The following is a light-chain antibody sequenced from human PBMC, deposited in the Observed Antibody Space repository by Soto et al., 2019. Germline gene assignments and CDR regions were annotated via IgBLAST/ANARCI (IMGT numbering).Light chain of an antibody. CDR2: RAS. J-gene: IGKJ3*01. CDR3: QHYDTYSGT. Sequence: DIQMTQSPSTLSASVGDRVTITCRASQSISSWLAWYQRKPGKAPKLLIYRASSLESGVPPRFSGSGSGSEFTLTISSLQPDDFATYYCQHYDTYSGTFGPGTEVDIK. CDR1: QSISSW. V-gene: IGKV1-5*03.